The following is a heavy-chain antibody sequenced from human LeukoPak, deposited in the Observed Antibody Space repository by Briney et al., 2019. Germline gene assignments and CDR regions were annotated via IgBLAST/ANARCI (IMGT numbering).Heavy chain of an antibody. D-gene: IGHD6-6*01. CDR1: GGFISSYY. Sequence: SETLSLTCTVSGGFISSYYWSWIRQPPGKGLEWLGYIYTSGSTNYNPSLKSRVTISVDTPKNQFSLKLSSVTAADTAVYYCARRGKEYSSSLYYFDYWGQGTLVTASS. V-gene: IGHV4-4*09. CDR2: IYTSGST. CDR3: ARRGKEYSSSLYYFDY. J-gene: IGHJ4*02.